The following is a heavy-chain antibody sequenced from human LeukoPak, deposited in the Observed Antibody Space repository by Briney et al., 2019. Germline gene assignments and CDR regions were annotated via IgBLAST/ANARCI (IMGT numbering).Heavy chain of an antibody. D-gene: IGHD5-18*01. CDR2: INPSGGRT. V-gene: IGHV1-46*03. J-gene: IGHJ4*02. CDR1: GYTFTSYY. CDR3: ARDPEDTAMDRGDY. Sequence: ASGKVSCKASGYTFTSYYMHWVRQAPGQGRDWMGIINPSGGRTSYAQKFQGRATMTRDTPTSPASIELSSLRSEDTAVYYCARDPEDTAMDRGDYWGQGPLVSVSS.